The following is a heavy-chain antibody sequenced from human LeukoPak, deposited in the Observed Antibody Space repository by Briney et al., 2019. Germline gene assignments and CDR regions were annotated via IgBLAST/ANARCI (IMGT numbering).Heavy chain of an antibody. CDR2: IFYSGTT. CDR1: GGSISSYY. CDR3: ARVLRGYSYVDYYYYYMDV. Sequence: SETLSLTCTVSGGSISSYYWSWIRQPPGKGLEWIGFIFYSGTTNYNPSLKSRVTISVDTSKNQFSLKLSSVTAADTAVYYCARVLRGYSYVDYYYYYMDVWGKGTTVTVSS. V-gene: IGHV4-59*08. J-gene: IGHJ6*03. D-gene: IGHD5-18*01.